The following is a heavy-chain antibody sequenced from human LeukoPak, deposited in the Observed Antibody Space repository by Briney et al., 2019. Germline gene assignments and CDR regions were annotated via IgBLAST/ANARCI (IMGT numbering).Heavy chain of an antibody. D-gene: IGHD6-13*01. CDR1: GFTFSSYA. CDR2: ISYDGSNK. CDR3: ANGGSSTWYEFDY. V-gene: IGHV3-30-3*01. J-gene: IGHJ4*02. Sequence: GGSLRLSCAASGFTFSSYAMHWVRQAPGKGLEWVAVISYDGSNKYYADSVKGRFTISRDNSKNTLYLQMNSLRAEDTAVYYCANGGSSTWYEFDYWGQGTLVTVSS.